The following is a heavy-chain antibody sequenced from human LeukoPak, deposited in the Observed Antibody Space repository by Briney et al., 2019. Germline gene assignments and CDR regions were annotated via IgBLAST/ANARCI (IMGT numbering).Heavy chain of an antibody. CDR2: MNPNSGNT. Sequence: GASVKVSCKASGYTFSNYDIDWVRQATGQGLEWMGWMNPNSGNTGYAQNSQGRVTMTRNTSVSTDYMELSSLTSEDTAVYYWARGRSAALPRQNCFDPWGQGTLVTVSS. CDR1: GYTFSNYD. V-gene: IGHV1-8*01. CDR3: ARGRSAALPRQNCFDP. D-gene: IGHD3-3*01. J-gene: IGHJ5*02.